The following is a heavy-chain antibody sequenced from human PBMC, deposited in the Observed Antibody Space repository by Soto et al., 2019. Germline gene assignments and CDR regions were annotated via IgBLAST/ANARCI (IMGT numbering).Heavy chain of an antibody. V-gene: IGHV4-39*01. CDR1: GGSVSSGSYY. CDR3: ARHVGGYYYYMDV. J-gene: IGHJ6*03. CDR2: IYYSGNT. Sequence: QLQLQESGPGLVKPSETLSLTCTVSGGSVSSGSYYWGWIRQPPGQGLEWIGSIYYSGNTYYNPSLKSRVNISVDTSKNQFSLKLSSVTAADTAVYYCARHVGGYYYYMDVWGKGNTVTVSS. D-gene: IGHD2-15*01.